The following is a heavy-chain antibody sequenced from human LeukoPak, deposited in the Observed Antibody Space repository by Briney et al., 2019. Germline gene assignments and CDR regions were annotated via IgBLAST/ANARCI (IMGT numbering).Heavy chain of an antibody. V-gene: IGHV3-30*02. D-gene: IGHD3-16*02. CDR1: TFTFSDYG. Sequence: GGSLRLSCVGSTFTFSDYGMHWVRQAPGKGLKWVAFIRNDGAKTYYADSAKGRFTISRDNSRNTLYLQMNSLTAEDTAVFYCAKDGVILAPGVYWYMDVWGRGTTVTVSS. CDR2: IRNDGAKT. CDR3: AKDGVILAPGVYWYMDV. J-gene: IGHJ6*03.